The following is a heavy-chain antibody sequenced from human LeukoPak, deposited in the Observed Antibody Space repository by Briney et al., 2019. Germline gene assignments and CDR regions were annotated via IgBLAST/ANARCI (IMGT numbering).Heavy chain of an antibody. D-gene: IGHD6-6*01. V-gene: IGHV3-30*02. J-gene: IGHJ5*02. CDR1: GFTFSSYG. CDR2: IRYDGSNK. CDR3: AKPVFEYSRHNWFDP. Sequence: GGSLRLSCAASGFTFSSYGMHWVRQAPGKGLEWVAFIRYDGSNKYYADSVKGRFTISRDSSKNTLYLQMNSLRAEDTAVYYCAKPVFEYSRHNWFDPWGQGTLVTVSS.